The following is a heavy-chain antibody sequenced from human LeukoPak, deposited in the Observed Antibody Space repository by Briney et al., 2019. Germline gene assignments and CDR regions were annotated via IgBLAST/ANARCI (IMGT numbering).Heavy chain of an antibody. V-gene: IGHV1-69*13. CDR3: ARDRDDSSGSMGGDY. D-gene: IGHD3-22*01. Sequence: SVKVSCKASGGTFSSYAIGWVRQAPGQGLEWMGGIIPIFGTANYAQKFQGRVTITADESTSTAYMELSSLRSEDTAVYYCARDRDDSSGSMGGDYWGQETLVTVSS. J-gene: IGHJ4*02. CDR1: GGTFSSYA. CDR2: IIPIFGTA.